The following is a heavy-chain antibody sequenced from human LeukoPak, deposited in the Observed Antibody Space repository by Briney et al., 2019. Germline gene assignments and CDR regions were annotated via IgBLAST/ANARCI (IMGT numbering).Heavy chain of an antibody. CDR3: ARGPMVRGVIIRHYYFDY. J-gene: IGHJ4*02. CDR1: GYTFTGYY. Sequence: ASVKVSCKASGYTFTGYYMHWVRQAPGQGLEWMGWINPNSGGTNYAQKFQGRVTMTRDTSISTAYMELSRLRSEDTAVYYCARGPMVRGVIIRHYYFDYWGQGTLVTVSS. D-gene: IGHD3-10*01. CDR2: INPNSGGT. V-gene: IGHV1-2*02.